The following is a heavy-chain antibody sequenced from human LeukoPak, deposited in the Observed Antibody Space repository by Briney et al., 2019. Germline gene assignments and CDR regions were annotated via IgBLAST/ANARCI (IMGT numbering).Heavy chain of an antibody. V-gene: IGHV3-23*01. CDR3: AKDASCSSGWRVFDY. D-gene: IGHD6-19*01. Sequence: GGSLRLSCAASGFTFTNYAVSWVRQAPGKGLEWVSGISDSVGSTYYADSVKGRFTISRDNSKNTLYLQMNSLRAEDTAVYYCAKDASCSSGWRVFDYWGQGTLVTVSS. J-gene: IGHJ4*02. CDR2: ISDSVGST. CDR1: GFTFTNYA.